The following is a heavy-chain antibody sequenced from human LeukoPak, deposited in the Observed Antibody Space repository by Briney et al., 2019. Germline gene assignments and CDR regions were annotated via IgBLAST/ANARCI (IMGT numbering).Heavy chain of an antibody. CDR3: AREHGELASTEDYFDR. D-gene: IGHD5-24*01. Sequence: APVKVSCKASGYIFTNYYVHWVRQAPGQGLEWMGVINPSGGSTSNAQKFQGRVTMTRDTSTSTVSMELSSLRSEDTAVYYCAREHGELASTEDYFDRWGQGTLVTVSS. V-gene: IGHV1-46*01. CDR2: INPSGGST. CDR1: GYIFTNYY. J-gene: IGHJ4*02.